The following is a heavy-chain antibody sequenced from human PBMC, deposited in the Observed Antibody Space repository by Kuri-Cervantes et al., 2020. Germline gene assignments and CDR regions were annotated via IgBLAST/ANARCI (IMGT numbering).Heavy chain of an antibody. Sequence: GESLKISCAASGFTFSSYAMHWVRQAPGKGLEWVAVISYDGNNKYYADSVKGRFTISRDNSKNTLYLQMNSLRAEDTAVYYCARDKGATVSTRRIVVVPVDYWGQGTLVTVSS. CDR1: GFTFSSYA. J-gene: IGHJ4*02. CDR2: ISYDGNNK. D-gene: IGHD3-22*01. CDR3: ARDKGATVSTRRIVVVPVDY. V-gene: IGHV3-30-3*01.